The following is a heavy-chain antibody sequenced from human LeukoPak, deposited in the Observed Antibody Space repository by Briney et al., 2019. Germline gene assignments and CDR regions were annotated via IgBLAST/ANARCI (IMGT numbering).Heavy chain of an antibody. CDR2: LDHSGRI. D-gene: IGHD2-8*01. V-gene: IGHV4-38-2*01. J-gene: IGHJ2*01. Sequence: SETLSLTCAVSGYSISSGYYWGWIRQPPGKGLERIGRLDHSGRIYYTQSLKSRVTISVDTSKNQFSLKLSSVTAADTAVYYCARLPWSDWYFDLWGRGTLVTVSS. CDR3: ARLPWSDWYFDL. CDR1: GYSISSGYY.